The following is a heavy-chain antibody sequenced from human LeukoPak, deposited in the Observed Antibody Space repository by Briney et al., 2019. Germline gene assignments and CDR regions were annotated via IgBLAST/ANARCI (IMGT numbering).Heavy chain of an antibody. Sequence: GGSLRLSCAASGFTFSSYAMSWVRQAPGKGLEWVSAISGSGGSTYYADSVKGRFTISRDNSKNTLYLQMNSLRAEDTAVYYCAKAGGTPPPRYSYGLDDYFDYWGQGTLVTVSS. CDR2: ISGSGGST. J-gene: IGHJ4*02. CDR3: AKAGGTPPPRYSYGLDDYFDY. V-gene: IGHV3-23*01. D-gene: IGHD5-18*01. CDR1: GFTFSSYA.